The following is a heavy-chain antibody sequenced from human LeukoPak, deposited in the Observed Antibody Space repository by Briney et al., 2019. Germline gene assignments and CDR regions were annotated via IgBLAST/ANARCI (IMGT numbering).Heavy chain of an antibody. V-gene: IGHV4-38-2*01. J-gene: IGHJ6*03. CDR1: GYSISSGYY. Sequence: PSETLSLTCAVSGYSISSGYYWGWIRQPPGKGLEGIGSIYHSGSTYYNPSLKRRVTISVDTSKNQFSLKLSSVTAADTAVYYCARAGLNLAGGYYYMDVWGKGTTVTVSS. CDR2: IYHSGST. D-gene: IGHD6-13*01. CDR3: ARAGLNLAGGYYYMDV.